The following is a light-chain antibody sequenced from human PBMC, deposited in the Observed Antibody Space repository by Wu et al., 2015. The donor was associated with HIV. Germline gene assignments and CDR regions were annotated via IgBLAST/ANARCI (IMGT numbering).Light chain of an antibody. CDR2: SAS. CDR1: QSIESY. J-gene: IGKJ3*01. CDR3: QQYNSPLGT. V-gene: IGKV1-39*01. Sequence: DIQMTQSPSSLSASLGDRVTITCRASQSIESYLNWYQQKPGEGPNLLIYSASSLQSGVPSRFSGSGSGTEFTLTISSLQPDDFATYYCQQYNSPLGTFGPGTKVDIK.